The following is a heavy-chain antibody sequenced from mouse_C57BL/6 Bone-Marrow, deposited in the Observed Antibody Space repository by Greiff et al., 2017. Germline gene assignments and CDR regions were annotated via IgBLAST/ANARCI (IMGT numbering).Heavy chain of an antibody. CDR2: IYPRSGNT. Sequence: QVQLKESGAELARPGASVKLSCKASGYTFTSYGISWVKQSTGQGLEWIGEIYPRSGNTYYNEKFKGKATLTAAKSSSTAYMELRSRTSEDSAVYVWARHGPADYGSSASYWYFDVWGTGT. D-gene: IGHD1-1*01. V-gene: IGHV1-81*01. J-gene: IGHJ1*03. CDR1: GYTFTSYG. CDR3: ARHGPADYGSSASYWYFDV.